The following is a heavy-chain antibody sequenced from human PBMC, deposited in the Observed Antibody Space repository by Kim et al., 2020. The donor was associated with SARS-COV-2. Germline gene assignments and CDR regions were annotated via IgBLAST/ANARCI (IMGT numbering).Heavy chain of an antibody. CDR2: VNNNNNP. J-gene: IGHJ4*02. D-gene: IGHD6-19*01. Sequence: GGSLRLSCAASGFTFSRRAMSWVRQVPGKDLEWIASVNNNNNPYYAASVKGRFTFSRDITKDTLYLQTNSLRADDTALYYCAKDHPSSGWPTFDSWGQGT. CDR1: GFTFSRRA. CDR3: AKDHPSSGWPTFDS. V-gene: IGHV3-23*05.